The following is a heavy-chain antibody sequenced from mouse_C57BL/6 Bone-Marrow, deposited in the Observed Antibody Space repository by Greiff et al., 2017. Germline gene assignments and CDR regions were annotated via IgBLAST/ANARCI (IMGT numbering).Heavy chain of an antibody. Sequence: EVQLQQSVAELVRPGASVKLSCTASGFNIKNTYMHWVKQRPEPGLEWIGRIDPANGNTKYAPKFQGKATITADTSSNTAYLQLSSLTSEDTAIYYCARRDYYGSSLFDYWGQGTTLTVSS. J-gene: IGHJ2*01. V-gene: IGHV14-3*01. CDR2: IDPANGNT. D-gene: IGHD1-1*01. CDR3: ARRDYYGSSLFDY. CDR1: GFNIKNTY.